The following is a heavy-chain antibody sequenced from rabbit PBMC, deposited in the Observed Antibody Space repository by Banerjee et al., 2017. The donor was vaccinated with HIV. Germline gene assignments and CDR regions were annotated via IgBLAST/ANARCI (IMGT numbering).Heavy chain of an antibody. CDR2: IDTSSGNT. D-gene: IGHD1-1*01. CDR1: GFSFSNYYY. V-gene: IGHV1S40*01. CDR3: VRGDDYTSLLNL. Sequence: QSLEESGGDLVKPGASLTLTCTASGFSFSNYYYMYWVRQAPGKGLEWIACIDTSSGNTWYASWAKGRFTISKTSSTTATLQMTSLTAADTATYFCVRGDDYTSLLNLWGQGTLVTVS. J-gene: IGHJ4*01.